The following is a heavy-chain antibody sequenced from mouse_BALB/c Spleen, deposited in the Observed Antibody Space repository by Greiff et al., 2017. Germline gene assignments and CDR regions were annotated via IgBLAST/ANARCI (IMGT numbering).Heavy chain of an antibody. V-gene: IGHV2-6-7*01. D-gene: IGHD2-2*01. CDR1: GFSLTGYG. CDR2: IWGDGST. CDR3: AKCYYGYGYAMDY. Sequence: VKLMESGPGLVAPSQSLSITCTVSGFSLTGYGVNWVRQPPGKGLEWLGMIWGDGSTDYNSALKSRLSIIKDNSKSQVFLKMNSLQTDDTARYYCAKCYYGYGYAMDYWGQGTSVTVSS. J-gene: IGHJ4*01.